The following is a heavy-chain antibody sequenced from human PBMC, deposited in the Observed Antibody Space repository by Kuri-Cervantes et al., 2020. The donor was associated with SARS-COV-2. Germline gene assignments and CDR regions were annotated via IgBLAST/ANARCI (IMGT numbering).Heavy chain of an antibody. J-gene: IGHJ6*03. V-gene: IGHV4-34*01. CDR1: GGSLSGSY. Sequence: ESLKISCGVYGGSLSGSYWSWIRQSPGKRLEWIGEVNHNGGANYNPSLRSRVTISVDLSKAQFSLKLSSVTAADTAVYYCARPGGYLDVWGKGTTVTVSS. CDR2: VNHNGGA. D-gene: IGHD4-23*01. CDR3: ARPGGYLDV.